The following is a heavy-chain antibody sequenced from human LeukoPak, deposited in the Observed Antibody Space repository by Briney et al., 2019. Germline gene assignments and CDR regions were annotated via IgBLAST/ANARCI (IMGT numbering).Heavy chain of an antibody. D-gene: IGHD2-15*01. Sequence: GGSLRLSCAASGFTFSRYWMTWVRQAPGTGLELVANIKEDGSEKYYVDSVKGRFTISRDNAKNSLYLQMNSLRAEDTAVYYCARDGGRKDDYWGQGTLVTVSS. CDR1: GFTFSRYW. CDR3: ARDGGRKDDY. J-gene: IGHJ4*02. V-gene: IGHV3-7*01. CDR2: IKEDGSEK.